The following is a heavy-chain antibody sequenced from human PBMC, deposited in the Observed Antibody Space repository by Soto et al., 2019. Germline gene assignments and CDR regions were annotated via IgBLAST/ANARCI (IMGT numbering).Heavy chain of an antibody. CDR1: AFTFSDHF. CDR3: ARNLAYGGGYTFDY. D-gene: IGHD2-21*01. V-gene: IGHV3-72*01. Sequence: EVQLVESGGGLVQPGGSLRLSCEVSAFTFSDHFIDWVRQAPGKGLEWVGRSRDKAHSYTTEYAASVKGRFTISRDDSSNSLYLQMNSLKTEDTAVYYCARNLAYGGGYTFDYWAQGTLVTVSS. CDR2: SRDKAHSYTT. J-gene: IGHJ4*02.